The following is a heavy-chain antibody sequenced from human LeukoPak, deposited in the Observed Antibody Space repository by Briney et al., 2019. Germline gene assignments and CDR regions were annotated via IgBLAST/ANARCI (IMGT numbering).Heavy chain of an antibody. CDR1: GFTFSSYG. Sequence: GGSLRLSCAASGFTFSSYGMHWVRQAPGKGLEWVAFIRYDGSNKYYADSVKGRFTISRDNSKNTLYLQMNSLRAEDTAVYYCAKVAPDYYGSGSSGAFDIWGQGTMITVSS. J-gene: IGHJ3*02. V-gene: IGHV3-30*02. CDR3: AKVAPDYYGSGSSGAFDI. CDR2: IRYDGSNK. D-gene: IGHD3-10*01.